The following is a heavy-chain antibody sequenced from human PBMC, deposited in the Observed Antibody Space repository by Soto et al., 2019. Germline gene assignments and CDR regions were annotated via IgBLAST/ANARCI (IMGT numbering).Heavy chain of an antibody. Sequence: GSLRLSCAASGFTFSSRWMHWVRQDPGKGLQWVSRIRHDGADSNYADFVGGRFTISRDNTKNTLHLQMSSLRAEDTAVYFCAADLVAGSGSLGHWGQGTLVTVSS. CDR2: IRHDGADS. CDR1: GFTFSSRW. J-gene: IGHJ4*02. D-gene: IGHD3-10*01. V-gene: IGHV3-74*01. CDR3: AADLVAGSGSLGH.